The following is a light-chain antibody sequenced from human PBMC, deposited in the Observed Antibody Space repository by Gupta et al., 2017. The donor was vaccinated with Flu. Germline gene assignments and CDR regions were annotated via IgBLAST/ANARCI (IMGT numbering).Light chain of an antibody. CDR3: SSYTSGAVM. Sequence: QSALTQPASVSGSPGQSITISCTGSISDVGRCNYVSWYQQSPGKAPKLIIKEVTNRPSGVSNRFSGSKSGITASLTISGLQAEDEATYYCSSYTSGAVMFGGGTKLTVL. CDR2: EVT. CDR1: ISDVGRCNY. V-gene: IGLV2-14*01. J-gene: IGLJ3*02.